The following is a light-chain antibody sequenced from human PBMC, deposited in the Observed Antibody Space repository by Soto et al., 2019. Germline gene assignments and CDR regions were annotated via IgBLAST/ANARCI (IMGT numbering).Light chain of an antibody. CDR3: QQYNNYSRHT. CDR1: QSISSW. CDR2: DVS. Sequence: DIQMTQSPSTLSASVGDRVTITCRASQSISSWLAWYQQKPGKAPKLLIYDVSSLESGVPSRFSGSGSGTEFTLTISRLQPDDLATYYCQQYNNYSRHTFGQGTKLVIK. V-gene: IGKV1-5*01. J-gene: IGKJ2*01.